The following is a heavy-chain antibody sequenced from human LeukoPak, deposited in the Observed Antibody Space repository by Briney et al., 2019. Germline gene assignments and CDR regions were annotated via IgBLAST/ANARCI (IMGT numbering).Heavy chain of an antibody. V-gene: IGHV3-30-3*01. D-gene: IGHD3-22*01. Sequence: PGRSLRLSCAASGFTFSSYAMHWVRQAPGKGLEWVAVISYDGSNKYYADSVKGRFTISRDNSKNTLYLQMNSLRAEDTAVYYCARDKVVVITYYFDYWGQGTLVTVSS. CDR3: ARDKVVVITYYFDY. CDR1: GFTFSSYA. CDR2: ISYDGSNK. J-gene: IGHJ4*02.